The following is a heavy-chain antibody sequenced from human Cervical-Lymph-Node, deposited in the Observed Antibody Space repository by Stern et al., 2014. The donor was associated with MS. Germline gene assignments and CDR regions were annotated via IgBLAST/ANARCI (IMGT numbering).Heavy chain of an antibody. J-gene: IGHJ4*02. D-gene: IGHD3-10*01. CDR1: AFSFSSYS. Sequence: VQLVESGGGLVKPGGSLRLSCAASAFSFSSYSMNWVRQAPGKGLEWVASISSDSSYIYLADSVQGRFTISRDNAKNSLYLQMNSLRAEDTAVYYCARRGFGEPFDYWGQGTLITVSS. CDR3: ARRGFGEPFDY. V-gene: IGHV3-21*01. CDR2: ISSDSSYI.